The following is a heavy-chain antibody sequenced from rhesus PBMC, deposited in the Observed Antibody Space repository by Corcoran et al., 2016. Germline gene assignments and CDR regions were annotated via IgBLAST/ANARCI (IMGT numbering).Heavy chain of an antibody. CDR3: ARGYRGSWNSRFDY. Sequence: QVKLQQWGEGLVQPSETLSRTCAVYGDSISGSYYWSWIRQAPGKGLEWIGKIDGKSATTNYDPSLKNRVTMSKDTSKNQFSLKLNSVTAADTAVYYCARGYRGSWNSRFDYWGQGVLVTVSS. V-gene: IGHV4-73*01. CDR2: IDGKSATT. J-gene: IGHJ4*01. CDR1: GDSISGSYY. D-gene: IGHD6-25*01.